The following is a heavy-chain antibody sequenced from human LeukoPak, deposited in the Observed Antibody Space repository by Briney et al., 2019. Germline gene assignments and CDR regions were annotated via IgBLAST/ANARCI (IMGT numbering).Heavy chain of an antibody. Sequence: SETLSLTCTVSGGSIGLYHWTWIRQPPGQGLEWIGYIFYNGSTKYNPSLKSRVTISIDTSKNQFSLRLNSVTTADTAMYYCAREGGYRDAFDIWGQGTMVTVSS. J-gene: IGHJ3*02. CDR3: AREGGYRDAFDI. D-gene: IGHD6-25*01. CDR2: IFYNGST. CDR1: GGSIGLYH. V-gene: IGHV4-59*01.